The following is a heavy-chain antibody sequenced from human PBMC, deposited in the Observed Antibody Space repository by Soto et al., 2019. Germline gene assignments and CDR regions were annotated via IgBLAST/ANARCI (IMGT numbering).Heavy chain of an antibody. J-gene: IGHJ4*02. Sequence: QVQLVQSGAEVKKPGASVKVSCMASGYTFTSYGISWVRQAPGQGLEWMGWISAYNGNTNYAQKLQGRVTMTTDTSTSTAYMELRSLRSDDTAVYYCARVRDGGEQWLVRGPHFDYWGQGTLVTVSS. V-gene: IGHV1-18*01. D-gene: IGHD6-19*01. CDR1: GYTFTSYG. CDR3: ARVRDGGEQWLVRGPHFDY. CDR2: ISAYNGNT.